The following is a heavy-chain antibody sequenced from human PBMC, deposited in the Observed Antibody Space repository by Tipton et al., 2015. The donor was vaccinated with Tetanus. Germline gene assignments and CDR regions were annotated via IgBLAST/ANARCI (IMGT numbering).Heavy chain of an antibody. Sequence: TLSLTCTVSGGSISSSSYYWSWIRQPPGKGLEWIGEINHSGSTNYNPSLKSQVTISVDTSKNQFSLKLSSVTAADTAVYYCARDSRVLGPWFYWGQGTLVTVSS. V-gene: IGHV4-39*07. CDR2: INHSGST. J-gene: IGHJ4*02. CDR3: ARDSRVLGPWFY. D-gene: IGHD3-16*01. CDR1: GGSISSSSYY.